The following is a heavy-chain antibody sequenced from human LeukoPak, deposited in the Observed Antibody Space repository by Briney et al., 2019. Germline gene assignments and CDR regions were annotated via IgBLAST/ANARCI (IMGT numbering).Heavy chain of an antibody. Sequence: PGRSLRLSCAASTFTFSNYGMHWVRQAPGKGLEWLAFIQYDGSDKYYADSVKGRFTISRDNSKNTLYVEMNSLRAEDTAIYYCAKGRSYNYYHYMDVWGKGTTVTVSS. D-gene: IGHD3-10*01. CDR1: TFTFSNYG. V-gene: IGHV3-30*12. CDR2: IQYDGSDK. J-gene: IGHJ6*03. CDR3: AKGRSYNYYHYMDV.